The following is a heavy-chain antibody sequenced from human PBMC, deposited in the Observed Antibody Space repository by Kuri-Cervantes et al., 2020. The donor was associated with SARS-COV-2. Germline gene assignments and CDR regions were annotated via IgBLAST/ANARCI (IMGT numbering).Heavy chain of an antibody. D-gene: IGHD2-2*01. J-gene: IGHJ5*02. Sequence: GESLKISCAASGFTFSSYGMHWVRQAPGKGLEWLAFIRYDGSNKYYADSVKGRFTISRDNSKNTLYLQMNSLRAEDTAVYYCARETIVVVPAAPTENWFDPWGQGTLVTVSS. CDR3: ARETIVVVPAAPTENWFDP. V-gene: IGHV3-30*02. CDR2: IRYDGSNK. CDR1: GFTFSSYG.